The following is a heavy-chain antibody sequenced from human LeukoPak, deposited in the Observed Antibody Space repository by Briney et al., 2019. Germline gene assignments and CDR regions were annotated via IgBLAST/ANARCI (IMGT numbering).Heavy chain of an antibody. CDR1: GGSISNYY. Sequence: SETLSLTCTVSGGSISNYYWSWIRQPAGKGLEWIGRIYTSGSTNYNPSLKSRVTMSVGTSKDQFSLKMTSVTAADTAVYFCARDRLLYDYGGKPLFDYWGQGTLVTVSS. V-gene: IGHV4-4*07. CDR2: IYTSGST. J-gene: IGHJ4*02. CDR3: ARDRLLYDYGGKPLFDY. D-gene: IGHD4-23*01.